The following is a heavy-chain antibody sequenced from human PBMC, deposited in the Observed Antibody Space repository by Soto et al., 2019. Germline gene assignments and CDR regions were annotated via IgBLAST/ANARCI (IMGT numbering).Heavy chain of an antibody. D-gene: IGHD5-12*01. CDR2: IFWDDDK. V-gene: IGHV2-5*02. Sequence: SGPTLVNPTQTLTLTCTFSGFSPSTIEVGVGWIRQPPGKALEWLTLIFWDDDKRYRPSLKSRLTITKDTSKNQVVLTMTNMDPVDTATYFCAHKGYEDVFEYWGQGTLVSVSS. CDR1: GFSPSTIEVG. CDR3: AHKGYEDVFEY. J-gene: IGHJ4*02.